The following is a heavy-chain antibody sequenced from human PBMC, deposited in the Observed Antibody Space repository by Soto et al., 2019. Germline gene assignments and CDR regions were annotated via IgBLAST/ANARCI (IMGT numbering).Heavy chain of an antibody. CDR3: ARDTSRELLWFGEFDY. Sequence: ASVKVSCKASGYTLTSYAMHWVRQAPGQRLEWMGWINAGNGNTKYSQKFQGRVTITRDTSASTAYMELSSLRSEDTAVYYCARDTSRELLWFGEFDYWGQGTLVTVSS. V-gene: IGHV1-3*01. CDR1: GYTLTSYA. CDR2: INAGNGNT. J-gene: IGHJ4*02. D-gene: IGHD3-10*01.